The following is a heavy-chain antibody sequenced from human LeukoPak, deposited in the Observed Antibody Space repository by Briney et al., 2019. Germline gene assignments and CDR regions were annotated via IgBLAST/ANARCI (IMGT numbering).Heavy chain of an antibody. CDR2: IWYDGSNK. Sequence: GGSLRLSCAASGFTFSSYGMHWVRQAPGKGLEWVAVIWYDGSNKYYADSVKGRFTISRDNSKNPLYLQMNSLRAEDTAVYFCAMIEQVVSNVEGGYWGQGTLVTVSS. J-gene: IGHJ4*02. CDR1: GFTFSSYG. D-gene: IGHD6-6*01. CDR3: AMIEQVVSNVEGGY. V-gene: IGHV3-33*01.